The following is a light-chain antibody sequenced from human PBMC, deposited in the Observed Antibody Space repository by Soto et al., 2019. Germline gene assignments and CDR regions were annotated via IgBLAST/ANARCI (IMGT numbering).Light chain of an antibody. CDR2: AAS. J-gene: IGKJ4*01. V-gene: IGKV1-9*01. CDR3: QQLKSFPLA. Sequence: KSPTHLSPSLSYIFAIAGRASQGISSSLAWYQQQPGKAPKLLIYAASTLQSGVPSRFSGSGSGTDFTLTISSLQPEDFATYYCQQLKSFPLAFGGGTKVDIK. CDR1: QGISSS.